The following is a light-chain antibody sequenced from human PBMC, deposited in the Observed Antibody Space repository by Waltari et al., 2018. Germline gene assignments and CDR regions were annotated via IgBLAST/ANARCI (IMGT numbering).Light chain of an antibody. V-gene: IGLV2-23*02. J-gene: IGLJ3*02. CDR1: TSDIGTYDV. Sequence: QSALTQPASVSGSPGQSITISCTGTTSDIGTYDVVSWFQQRPVKAPQLLISEVSKRSLQIPQRFSGSKSGNTASLTISWLQAEDEAVYYCCSFANDSRVFGGGTKVTVL. CDR3: CSFANDSRV. CDR2: EVS.